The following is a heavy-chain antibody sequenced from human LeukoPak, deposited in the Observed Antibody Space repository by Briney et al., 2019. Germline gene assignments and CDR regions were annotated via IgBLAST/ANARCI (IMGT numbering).Heavy chain of an antibody. J-gene: IGHJ4*02. CDR3: ARDLQQWLSFFDY. D-gene: IGHD6-19*01. V-gene: IGHV3-30-3*01. Sequence: PGGSLRLSCAASGFTFSSYAMHWVRQAPGKGLEWVAVISYDGSNKYYADSVKGRFTISRDNSKNTLYLQMNSLRAEDTAVYYCARDLQQWLSFFDYWGQGTLVTVSS. CDR2: ISYDGSNK. CDR1: GFTFSSYA.